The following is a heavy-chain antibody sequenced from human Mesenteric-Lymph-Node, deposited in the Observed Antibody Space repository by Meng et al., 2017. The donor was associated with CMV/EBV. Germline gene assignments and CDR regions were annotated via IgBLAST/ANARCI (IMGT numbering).Heavy chain of an antibody. CDR1: GFTFSSHS. CDR3: VRDRIHDYRTQNFDY. CDR2: ISSSSSYI. J-gene: IGHJ4*02. V-gene: IGHV3-21*01. D-gene: IGHD4-11*01. Sequence: GGSLRLSCAASGFTFSSHSMNWVRQAPGKGLEWVSSISSSSSYIHYADSVKGRFTTSRDNAKSSLFLQMHSLRAEDTAVYYCVRDRIHDYRTQNFDYWGPGTLVTVSS.